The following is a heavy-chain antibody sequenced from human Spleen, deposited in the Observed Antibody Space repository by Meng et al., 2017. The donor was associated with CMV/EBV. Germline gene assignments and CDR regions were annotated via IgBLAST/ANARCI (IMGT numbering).Heavy chain of an antibody. CDR2: ISWNSGSI. J-gene: IGHJ6*02. CDR1: GFTFSRHA. Sequence: SLKISCAASGFTFSRHAMNWVRQAPGKGLEWVSGISWNSGSIGYADSVKGRFTISRDNAKNSLYLQMNSLRAEDMALYYCAKGAAAAYYYGMDVWGQGTTVTVSS. V-gene: IGHV3-9*03. D-gene: IGHD6-13*01. CDR3: AKGAAAAYYYGMDV.